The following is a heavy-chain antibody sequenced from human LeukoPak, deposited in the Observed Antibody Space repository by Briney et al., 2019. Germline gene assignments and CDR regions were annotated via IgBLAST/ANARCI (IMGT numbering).Heavy chain of an antibody. CDR2: INHSGST. CDR3: ASSPVTHYYYFDY. CDR1: GGSFSGYY. V-gene: IGHV4-34*01. D-gene: IGHD4-17*01. Sequence: SETLSLTCAVYGGSFSGYYWSWIRQPPGKGLEWIGEINHSGSTNYNPSLKSRVTISVDTSKNQFSLKLSSVTAADTAVYYCASSPVTHYYYFDYWGQGTLVTVSS. J-gene: IGHJ4*02.